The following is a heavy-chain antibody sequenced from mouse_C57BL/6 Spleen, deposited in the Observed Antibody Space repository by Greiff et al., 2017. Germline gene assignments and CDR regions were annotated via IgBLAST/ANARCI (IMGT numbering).Heavy chain of an antibody. J-gene: IGHJ4*01. CDR3: ARSFGYAMDY. Sequence: QVQLQQSGPELVKPGASVKISCKASGYAFSSSWMNWVKQRPGKGLEWIGRIYPGDGDTNYNGKFKGKATLTADKSSSTAYMQLSSLTSEDSAVYFCARSFGYAMDYWGQGTSVTVSS. CDR2: IYPGDGDT. V-gene: IGHV1-82*01. CDR1: GYAFSSSW.